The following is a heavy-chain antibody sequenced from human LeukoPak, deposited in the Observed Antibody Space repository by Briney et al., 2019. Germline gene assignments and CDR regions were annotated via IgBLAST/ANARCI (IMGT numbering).Heavy chain of an antibody. Sequence: SQTLSVTCDISGDSVSSNNGAWNWIRQSPSRGLEWLGRTYYRSKWYYGYAVSVKGRITIIPDTSKNQFSLQLTSVTPEDTAVYYCARDEGNTGWYTFDYWGQGTLVTVSS. V-gene: IGHV6-1*01. CDR3: ARDEGNTGWYTFDY. CDR2: TYYRSKWYY. D-gene: IGHD2-15*01. J-gene: IGHJ4*02. CDR1: GDSVSSNNGA.